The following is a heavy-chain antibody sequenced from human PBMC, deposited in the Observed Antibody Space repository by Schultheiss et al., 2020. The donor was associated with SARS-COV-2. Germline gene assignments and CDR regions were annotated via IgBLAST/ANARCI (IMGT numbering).Heavy chain of an antibody. CDR1: GYTFTGYY. Sequence: ASVKVSCKASGYTFTGYYMFWVRQAPGQGLEWMGWINPNSGGTNYAQKFQGRVTMTRDTSISTAYMELSRLRSDDTAVYYCARDAAAGIYYYYYGMDVWGQGTTVTVSS. D-gene: IGHD6-13*01. CDR3: ARDAAAGIYYYYYGMDV. CDR2: INPNSGGT. V-gene: IGHV1-2*02. J-gene: IGHJ6*02.